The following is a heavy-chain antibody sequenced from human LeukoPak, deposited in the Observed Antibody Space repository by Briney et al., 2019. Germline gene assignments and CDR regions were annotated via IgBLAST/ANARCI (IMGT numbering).Heavy chain of an antibody. Sequence: SETLSLTCTVYGGSIRSSTYYSAWIRQPPGKGLEWIATIHHSGSTYYKLSLRSGVTISVDTSRNQFSLKLSSLTVADTAVYYCSRLGGYYDPPGYWGQGTLVTVSS. CDR1: GGSIRSSTYY. J-gene: IGHJ4*02. V-gene: IGHV4-39*01. D-gene: IGHD3-22*01. CDR2: IHHSGST. CDR3: SRLGGYYDPPGY.